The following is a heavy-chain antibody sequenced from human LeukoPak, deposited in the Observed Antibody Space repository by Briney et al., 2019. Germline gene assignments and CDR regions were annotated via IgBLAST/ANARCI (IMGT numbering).Heavy chain of an antibody. CDR2: NYTSGST. Sequence: SETLSLTCTVSGGSISSYYWSWIRQPAGKGLEWIERNYTSGSTNYNPSLKSRVSMSVDTSKNQFSLKLSSVTAADTAVYYCATDSGYDYVFDYWGQGTLVTVSS. CDR3: ATDSGYDYVFDY. D-gene: IGHD5-12*01. CDR1: GGSISSYY. J-gene: IGHJ4*02. V-gene: IGHV4-4*07.